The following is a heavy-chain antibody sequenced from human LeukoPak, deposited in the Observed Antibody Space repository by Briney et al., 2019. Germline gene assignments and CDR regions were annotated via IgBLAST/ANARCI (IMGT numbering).Heavy chain of an antibody. CDR1: GGSLSGYY. CDR3: ASPSSIAAN. Sequence: PSETLSLTCAVYGGSLSGYYWSWIRQPPGKGLEWIGEINHSGSTNYNPSLKSRVTISVDTSKNQFSLKLSSVTAADTAVYYCASPSSIAANWGQGTLVTVSS. J-gene: IGHJ4*02. D-gene: IGHD6-6*01. V-gene: IGHV4-34*01. CDR2: INHSGST.